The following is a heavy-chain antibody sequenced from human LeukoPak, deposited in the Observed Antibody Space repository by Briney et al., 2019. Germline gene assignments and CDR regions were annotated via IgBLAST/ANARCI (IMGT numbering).Heavy chain of an antibody. CDR1: GYTFTSYG. V-gene: IGHV1-18*01. Sequence: ASVKVSCKASGYTFTSYGISWVRQAPGQGLEWMGWISAYNGNTNYAQKLQGRVTMTTDTSTSTAHMELRSLRSGDTAVYYCARDASSGWYFGAPDYYYMDVWGKGTTVTVSS. CDR2: ISAYNGNT. J-gene: IGHJ6*03. D-gene: IGHD6-19*01. CDR3: ARDASSGWYFGAPDYYYMDV.